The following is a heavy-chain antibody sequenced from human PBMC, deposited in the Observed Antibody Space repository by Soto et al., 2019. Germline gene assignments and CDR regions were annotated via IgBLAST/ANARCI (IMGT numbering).Heavy chain of an antibody. CDR3: AKADLYGDTYGHFDY. CDR1: GFIFDDYA. D-gene: IGHD5-18*01. CDR2: ISWNSGGI. Sequence: GGSLRLSCVASGFIFDDYAMHWVRQAPGKGLEWVAGISWNSGGIGYADSVRGRFTISRDNAKNSLYLQMNSLRAEDTALYYCAKADLYGDTYGHFDYWGQGTLVTVSS. V-gene: IGHV3-9*01. J-gene: IGHJ4*02.